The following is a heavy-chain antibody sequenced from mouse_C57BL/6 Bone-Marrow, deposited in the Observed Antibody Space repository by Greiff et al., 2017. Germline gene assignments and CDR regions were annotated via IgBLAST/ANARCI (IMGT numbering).Heavy chain of an antibody. V-gene: IGHV5-4*01. CDR3: ARVDYDYERYFDV. D-gene: IGHD2-4*01. CDR1: GFTFSSYA. Sequence: EVQLQESGGGLVKPGGSLKLSCAASGFTFSSYAMSWVRQTPEKRLEWVATISDGGSYTYYPDNVKGRFTISRDNAKNNLYLQMSHLKSEDTAMYYCARVDYDYERYFDVWGTGTTVTVSS. J-gene: IGHJ1*03. CDR2: ISDGGSYT.